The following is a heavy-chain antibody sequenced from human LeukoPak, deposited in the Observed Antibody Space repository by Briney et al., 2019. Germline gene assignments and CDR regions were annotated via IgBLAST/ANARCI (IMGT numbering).Heavy chain of an antibody. CDR2: IKDDGRQK. J-gene: IGHJ4*02. CDR1: GFSFSRYW. CDR3: MRDASRGFDY. V-gene: IGHV3-7*01. Sequence: GVSLRLSCAASGFSFSRYWMTWVRQAPRKGLEWVANIKDDGRQKYYVDSVKGRFAISRDNAKGSLYLQMDSLRAEDTAVYYCMRDASRGFDYWGQGTLVTVSS. D-gene: IGHD2-2*01.